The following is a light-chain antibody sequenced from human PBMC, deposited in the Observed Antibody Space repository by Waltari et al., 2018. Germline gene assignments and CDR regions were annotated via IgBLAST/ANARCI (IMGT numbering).Light chain of an antibody. CDR2: NNN. V-gene: IGLV1-44*01. J-gene: IGLJ3*02. CDR1: SSNIGSKT. Sequence: QSVVNQSPSASGPPGQRVTISCSGSSSNIGSKTVNWYQHLPGTAPKLLIHNNNQLLSGVPDRLSGSKSDTSASLAISGLQSEDEAEYYCAVWDDSLNGWMFGGGTKLTVL. CDR3: AVWDDSLNGWM.